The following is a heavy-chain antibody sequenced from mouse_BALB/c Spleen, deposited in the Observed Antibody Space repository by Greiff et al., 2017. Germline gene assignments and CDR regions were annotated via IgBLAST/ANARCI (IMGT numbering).Heavy chain of an antibody. CDR3: ARSHYYGPFAY. CDR1: GYSITSDYA. J-gene: IGHJ3*01. Sequence: EVQLVESGPGLVKPSQSLSLTCTVTGYSITSDYAWNWIRQFPGNKLEWMGYISYSGSTSYNPSLKSRISITRDTSKNQFFLQLNSVTTEDTATYYCARSHYYGPFAYWGQGTLVTVSA. V-gene: IGHV3-2*02. CDR2: ISYSGST. D-gene: IGHD1-2*01.